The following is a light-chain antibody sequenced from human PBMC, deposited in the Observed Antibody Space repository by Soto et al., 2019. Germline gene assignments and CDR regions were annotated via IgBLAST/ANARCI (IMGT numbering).Light chain of an antibody. CDR1: QSVGSN. J-gene: IGKJ4*01. V-gene: IGKV3-15*01. Sequence: EIGMTQSPATLSVSPGERATLSCRASQSVGSNLAWYQQKPGQAPRLLIYGASTRATGIPARFTGSGSGTEFTLTISSLQSEDFAVYYCQQYNNSPLTFGGGTKVDIK. CDR2: GAS. CDR3: QQYNNSPLT.